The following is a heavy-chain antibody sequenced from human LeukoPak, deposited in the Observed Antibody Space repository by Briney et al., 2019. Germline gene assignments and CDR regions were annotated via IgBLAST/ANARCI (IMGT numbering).Heavy chain of an antibody. Sequence: AGGSLRLSCAASGFTFSNYWVRWVRQAPGKGLVWVSRINRDGSTTKYADSVKGRFTVSRDNAKNTLNLQMNSLRAEDTAVYYCARDKKSGESSEIDYWGQGTLVTVSS. CDR2: INRDGSTT. J-gene: IGHJ4*02. D-gene: IGHD3-10*01. CDR1: GFTFSNYW. V-gene: IGHV3-74*03. CDR3: ARDKKSGESSEIDY.